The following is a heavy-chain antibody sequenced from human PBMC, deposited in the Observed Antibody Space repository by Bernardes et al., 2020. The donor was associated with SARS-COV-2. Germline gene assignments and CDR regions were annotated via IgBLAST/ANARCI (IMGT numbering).Heavy chain of an antibody. CDR1: GFIFSNYA. D-gene: IGHD1-1*01. V-gene: IGHV3-21*01. J-gene: IGHJ5*02. Sequence: GGSLRLSCAASGFIFSNYAMNWVRQGPGKGLEWVAFVSSSSAITFYADSVKGRFTVSRDNIKNSLYLHMDSLVVEDTAIYYCARDWATTVSLVTPWGQGTQVTVSS. CDR2: VSSSSAIT. CDR3: ARDWATTVSLVTP.